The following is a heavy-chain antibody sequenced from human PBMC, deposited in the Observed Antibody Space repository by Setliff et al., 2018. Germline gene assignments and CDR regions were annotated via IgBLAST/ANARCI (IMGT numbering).Heavy chain of an antibody. D-gene: IGHD2-2*01. CDR1: GGSFNVYF. CDR3: ARTHCTTTSCFYFHY. V-gene: IGHV4-34*01. CDR2: ISHSGST. Sequence: KPSETLSLTCAVYGGSFNVYFWSWIRQPPGKGLEWIGEISHSGSTNYSPSLKSRLSISADTSKNQFSLKLTSVTAADTAVYYCARTHCTTTSCFYFHYWGQGTVVTVSS. J-gene: IGHJ4*02.